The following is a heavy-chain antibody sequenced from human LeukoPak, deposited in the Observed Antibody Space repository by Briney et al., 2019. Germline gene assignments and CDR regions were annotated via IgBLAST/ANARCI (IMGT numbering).Heavy chain of an antibody. CDR3: GRGYGTGY. J-gene: IGHJ4*02. Sequence: GGSLRLSCAASGFTFSSYWMHWVRQAPGKGLVWVSRINTAGNSTTYADSVKGRFTISRDNAKNTLYLQMNSLRAEDTALYYCGRGYGTGYWGQGTLVTVSS. CDR2: INTAGNST. CDR1: GFTFSSYW. V-gene: IGHV3-74*01. D-gene: IGHD5-12*01.